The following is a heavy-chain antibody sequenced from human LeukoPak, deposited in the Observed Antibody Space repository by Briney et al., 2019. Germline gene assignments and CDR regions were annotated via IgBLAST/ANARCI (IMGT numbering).Heavy chain of an antibody. CDR2: IYSSGST. V-gene: IGHV4-61*02. J-gene: IGHJ4*02. D-gene: IGHD3-10*01. CDR1: GGSINGGNYY. Sequence: PSETLSLTCTVSGGSINGGNYYWTWLRQPAGKGLEWIGRIYSSGSTNYNPSLKSRVTISVDTSKNHFSLKLSSVTAADTAVYYCAGYYHGSGTLTDYWGQGTLVTVSS. CDR3: AGYYHGSGTLTDY.